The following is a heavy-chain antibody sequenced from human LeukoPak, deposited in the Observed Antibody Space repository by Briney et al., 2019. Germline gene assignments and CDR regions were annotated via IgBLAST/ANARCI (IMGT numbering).Heavy chain of an antibody. V-gene: IGHV1-24*01. CDR1: GDTLSKFS. D-gene: IGHD3-16*01. CDR3: STDLLARGITSFEP. Sequence: ASVKVSCKVSGDTLSKFSMHWVRQAPGKGLEWIGGFDPEDGETIYAQKFQGRVTMNENTSTDTAYMELRSLRSDDTAVYYCSTDLLARGITSFEPWGQGTLVTVSS. J-gene: IGHJ5*02. CDR2: FDPEDGET.